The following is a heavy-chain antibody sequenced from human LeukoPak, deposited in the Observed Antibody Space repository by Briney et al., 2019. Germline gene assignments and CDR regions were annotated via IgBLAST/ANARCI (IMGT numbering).Heavy chain of an antibody. CDR2: INGGNGNT. CDR1: GYIFTNYA. CDR3: AIKSMTVAGYGMDV. Sequence: ASVKVSCKASGYIFTNYAVHWVRQAPGQRLEWLGWINGGNGNTKYSQKFQGGVTITRDTSASAAYMELSRLKSEDTAIYYCAIKSMTVAGYGMDVWGQGTTVTVTS. V-gene: IGHV1-3*01. D-gene: IGHD3-22*01. J-gene: IGHJ6*02.